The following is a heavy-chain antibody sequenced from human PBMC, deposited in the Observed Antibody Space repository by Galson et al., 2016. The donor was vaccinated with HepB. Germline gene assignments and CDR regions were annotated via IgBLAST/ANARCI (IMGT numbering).Heavy chain of an antibody. Sequence: SLRLSCATVGLPVSDEYMTWVRLVPGKGLEWVSLFYRGGNTYYADSVKGRFTGWRDESKKTIYLQMNYLSAADTAVYYCATGGGSSYGARNDGFDIWGHGTMVTVAS. V-gene: IGHV3-53*01. CDR2: FYRGGNT. CDR3: ATGGGSSYGARNDGFDI. J-gene: IGHJ3*02. CDR1: GLPVSDEY. D-gene: IGHD5-18*01.